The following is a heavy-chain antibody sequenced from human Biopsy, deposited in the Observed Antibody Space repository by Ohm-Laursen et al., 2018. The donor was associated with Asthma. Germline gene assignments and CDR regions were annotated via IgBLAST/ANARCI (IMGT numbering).Heavy chain of an antibody. CDR1: GGSINNFY. CDR3: ARGVDRVTGLLDHFDS. J-gene: IGHJ4*02. V-gene: IGHV4-59*01. Sequence: TLSLTCIVSGGSINNFYWSWIRQPPGKGLESIGHVYYSGSTNYNPSPKSRVTISIDASKNQFSLKLTSVTAADTAVYYCARGVDRVTGLLDHFDSWGQGTLVTVSS. CDR2: VYYSGST. D-gene: IGHD2-21*02.